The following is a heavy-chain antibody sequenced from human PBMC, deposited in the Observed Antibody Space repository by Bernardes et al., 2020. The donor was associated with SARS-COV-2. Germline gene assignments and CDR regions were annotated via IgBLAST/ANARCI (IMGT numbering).Heavy chain of an antibody. CDR3: ARGESYHFDY. CDR2: ISDDGSNK. CDR1: GFTFSSHA. V-gene: IGHV3-30*03. J-gene: IGHJ4*02. Sequence: GRSLRVSCAASGFTFSSHAMHWVRQAPGKGLEWVTVISDDGSNKYYGDSVKGRFTISRDNSKNSLYLQMNSLRAEDTAVYYCARGESYHFDYWGQGTLVTVSS. D-gene: IGHD1-26*01.